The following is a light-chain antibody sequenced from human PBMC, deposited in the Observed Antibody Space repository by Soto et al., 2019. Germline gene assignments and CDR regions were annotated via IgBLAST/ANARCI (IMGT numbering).Light chain of an antibody. CDR1: QSIDTY. V-gene: IGKV1-39*01. J-gene: IGKJ1*01. CDR3: QQSYYPPA. Sequence: DIQMTQSPSSLSASVGDSVTITCRASQSIDTYLNWYQQKPGKAPKVVIYDASNLESGVPSRFSGSGSGTDFTLTISRLQHDDFATYDCQQSYYPPAFGQGTKVDIK. CDR2: DAS.